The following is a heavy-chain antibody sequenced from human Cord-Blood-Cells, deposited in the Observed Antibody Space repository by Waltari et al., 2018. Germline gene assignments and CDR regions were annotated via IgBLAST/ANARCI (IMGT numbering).Heavy chain of an antibody. D-gene: IGHD3-10*01. CDR2: INHSGTT. V-gene: IGHV4-34*01. CDR1: GGSFSGYY. CDR3: ASPHPDYYGSGSYYAFDI. Sequence: QVQLQQWGAGLLKPSETLSLTCAVYGGSFSGYYWSWIRQPPGKGLEWIGEINHSGTTNYNPSLKSQVTIAVDTSSNQFSLKLSSVTAADTAVYYCASPHPDYYGSGSYYAFDIWGQGTMVTVSS. J-gene: IGHJ3*02.